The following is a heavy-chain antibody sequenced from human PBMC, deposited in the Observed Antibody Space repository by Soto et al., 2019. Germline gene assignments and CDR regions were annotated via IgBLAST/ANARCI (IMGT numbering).Heavy chain of an antibody. CDR3: ARGLTKSSGRGGIFDF. J-gene: IGHJ4*02. CDR1: GYRFTGYY. D-gene: IGHD3-22*01. Sequence: QVQLVQSGAEVRKPGASVKVSCRASGYRFTGYYIHWVRQAPGQGLEWMGWVKTNNGDTEDAQKFRGRVTLTGDTSISTAYMDLYRLRSDDTAVYYCARGLTKSSGRGGIFDFWGQGTLVTVSS. CDR2: VKTNNGDT. V-gene: IGHV1-2*02.